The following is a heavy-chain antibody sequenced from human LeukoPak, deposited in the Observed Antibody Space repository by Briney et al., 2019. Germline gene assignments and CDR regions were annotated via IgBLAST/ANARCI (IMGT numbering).Heavy chain of an antibody. J-gene: IGHJ6*04. CDR3: AELGMTRIGGV. V-gene: IGHV3-48*03. CDR1: AFTFSSND. D-gene: IGHD1-20*01. CDR2: IISSGSTI. Sequence: RGSLILSCAAAAFTFSSNDMNWVRQAPGEELEWVSYIISSGSTITYASSVKGRFTISRDNANNSLSLQMNSLMAAYTAVYYCAELGMTRIGGVGGKGPTVTISS.